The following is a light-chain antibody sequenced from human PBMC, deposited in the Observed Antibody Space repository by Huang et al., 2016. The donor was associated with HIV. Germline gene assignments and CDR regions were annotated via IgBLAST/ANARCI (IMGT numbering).Light chain of an antibody. Sequence: EIVLTQSPGTLSLAPGERATLSCRASQSVSSNYLAWYQQKPGQAPRLLIYGASSRATGIPDRFSGSGSGTDFTLTINRLEPEDCAVYYCQQYGSSPWTFGQGTNVEVK. J-gene: IGKJ1*01. CDR1: QSVSSNY. CDR2: GAS. V-gene: IGKV3-20*01. CDR3: QQYGSSPWT.